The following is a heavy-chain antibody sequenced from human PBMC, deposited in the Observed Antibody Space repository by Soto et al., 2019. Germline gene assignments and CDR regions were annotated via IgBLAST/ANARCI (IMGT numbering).Heavy chain of an antibody. V-gene: IGHV1-8*01. J-gene: IGHJ6*02. CDR1: GDTFTNYD. CDR3: VRGRNGMDV. Sequence: QVQLVQSGAEVKKPGASVKVSCKASGDTFTNYDINWVRQATGQGLERMGRMNPNSGNTGYAQKFKGRVTMTRNTSITTAYLELSSLRSEDTAVYYCVRGRNGMDVWGQGTTVTVSS. CDR2: MNPNSGNT.